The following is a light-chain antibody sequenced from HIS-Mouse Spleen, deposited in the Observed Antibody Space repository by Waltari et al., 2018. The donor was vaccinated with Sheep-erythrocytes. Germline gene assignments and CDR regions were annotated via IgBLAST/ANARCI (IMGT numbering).Light chain of an antibody. CDR1: QSIGSS. CDR3: QQANSFPLS. Sequence: EIVLTQSPDFQSVTPKEKVTITCRASQSIGSSLHWYQQKPDQSPKLLIKYASQSFSGVPSRFSGSGSGTDFTLTISSLQPEDFATYYCQQANSFPLSFGGGTKVEIK. CDR2: YAS. V-gene: IGKV6-21*01. J-gene: IGKJ4*01.